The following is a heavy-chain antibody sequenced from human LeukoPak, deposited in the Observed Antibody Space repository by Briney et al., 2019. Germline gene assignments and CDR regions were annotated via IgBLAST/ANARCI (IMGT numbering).Heavy chain of an antibody. CDR1: GGSVGSGSYY. Sequence: SETLSLTCTVSGGSVGSGSYYWSWIRQSPGKGLEWIGNVYYSGSAYYNPSLKSRVTISVDTSKNQFSLKLSSVTAADTAVYYCARAGNNIPAAIPRRFDPWGQGTLVTVSS. D-gene: IGHD2-2*01. J-gene: IGHJ5*02. CDR2: VYYSGSA. CDR3: ARAGNNIPAAIPRRFDP. V-gene: IGHV4-30-4*08.